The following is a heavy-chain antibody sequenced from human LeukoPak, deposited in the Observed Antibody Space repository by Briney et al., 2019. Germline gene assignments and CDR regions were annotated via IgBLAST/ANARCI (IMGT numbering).Heavy chain of an antibody. J-gene: IGHJ4*02. D-gene: IGHD2-8*01. CDR1: GFTFSSYG. Sequence: GRSLRLSCAASGFTFSSYGTHWVRQAPGKGLEWVAVIWYDGSNKYYADSVKGRFTISRDNSKNTLYLQMNSLRAEDTAVYYCAKGGASVYAVDYWGQGTLVTVSS. V-gene: IGHV3-33*06. CDR3: AKGGASVYAVDY. CDR2: IWYDGSNK.